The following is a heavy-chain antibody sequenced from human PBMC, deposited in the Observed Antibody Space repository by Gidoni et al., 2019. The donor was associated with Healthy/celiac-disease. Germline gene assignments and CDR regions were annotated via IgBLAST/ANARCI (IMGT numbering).Heavy chain of an antibody. D-gene: IGHD6-13*01. J-gene: IGHJ4*02. CDR1: GFTFDDYA. Sequence: EVQLVESGGGLVQPGRSLRLSCAASGFTFDDYAMHWVRQAPGKGLEWVSGISWNSGSIGYADSVKGRFTISRDNAKNSLYLQMNSLRAEDTALYYCAKDLGAAAAMIFDYWGQGTLVTVSS. CDR3: AKDLGAAAAMIFDY. CDR2: ISWNSGSI. V-gene: IGHV3-9*01.